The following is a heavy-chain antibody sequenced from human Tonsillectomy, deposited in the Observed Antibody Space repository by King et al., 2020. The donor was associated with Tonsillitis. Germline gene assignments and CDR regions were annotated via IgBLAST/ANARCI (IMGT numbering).Heavy chain of an antibody. J-gene: IGHJ3*02. CDR2: IYWDVAK. CDR1: GFSPSTSGVG. D-gene: IGHD6-13*01. Sequence: VTLKESGPALVKPTQTLTLTCTFSGFSPSTSGVGVGWIRQPPGKAPEWLALIYWDVAKRYGPSLRCRVTIAKDTSKNQVVLTMTKMDPVDTGTYYCAHRKNAAASGTGAFDIWGQGTVVTVSS. V-gene: IGHV2-5*09. CDR3: AHRKNAAASGTGAFDI.